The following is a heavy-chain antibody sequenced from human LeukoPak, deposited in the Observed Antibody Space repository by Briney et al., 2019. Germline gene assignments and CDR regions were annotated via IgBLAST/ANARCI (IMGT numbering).Heavy chain of an antibody. J-gene: IGHJ5*02. V-gene: IGHV3-7*01. CDR1: GFTFSSYW. CDR2: IKQDGSEK. CDR3: ARVYCSGGSCDWFDP. Sequence: GGSLRLSCAASGFTFSSYWMSWVRQAPGKGLEWVANIKQDGSEKYYVDSVKGRFTISRDNAKNSLYLQMNSLRAEDTAVYYCARVYCSGGSCDWFDPWGQGTLVTVSS. D-gene: IGHD2-15*01.